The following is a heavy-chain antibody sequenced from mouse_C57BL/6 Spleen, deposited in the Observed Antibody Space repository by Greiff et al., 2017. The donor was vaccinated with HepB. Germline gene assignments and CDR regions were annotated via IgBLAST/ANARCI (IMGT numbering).Heavy chain of an antibody. CDR3: ERTGTGAMDD. CDR2: ISSGSSTI. V-gene: IGHV5-17*01. Sequence: EVMLVESGGGLVKPGGSLKLSCAASGFTFSDYGMHWVRQAPEKGLEWVAYISSGSSTIYYADTVKGRFTISRDNAKNTLFLQMTSLRSEDTAMYYCERTGTGAMDDWGQGTSVTVSS. J-gene: IGHJ4*01. CDR1: GFTFSDYG. D-gene: IGHD4-1*01.